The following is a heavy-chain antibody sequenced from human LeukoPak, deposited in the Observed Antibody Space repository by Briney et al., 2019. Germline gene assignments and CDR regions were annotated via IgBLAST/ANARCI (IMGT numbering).Heavy chain of an antibody. CDR2: IYTSGST. Sequence: SETLSLTCTVSGGSISSGSYYWSWIRQPAGKGLEWIGRIYTSGSTNYNPSLKSRVTISVDTSKNQFSLKLSSVTAADTAVYHCARALHPEYGSGSYYNSSLWFDPWGQGTLVTVSS. J-gene: IGHJ5*02. D-gene: IGHD3-10*01. CDR3: ARALHPEYGSGSYYNSSLWFDP. V-gene: IGHV4-61*02. CDR1: GGSISSGSYY.